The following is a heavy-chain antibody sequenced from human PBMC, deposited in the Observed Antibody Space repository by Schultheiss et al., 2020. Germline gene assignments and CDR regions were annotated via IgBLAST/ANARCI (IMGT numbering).Heavy chain of an antibody. D-gene: IGHD4-23*01. CDR2: IKQDGSEK. CDR1: GFTVSSSY. J-gene: IGHJ6*02. Sequence: GGSLRLSCAASGFTVSSSYMSWVRQAPGKGLEWVANIKQDGSEKYYVDSVRGRLTVSRDNAKNSLYLQMNSLRAEDTAVYYCARDEDYGGSCYSYGMDVWGQGTTVTVS. CDR3: ARDEDYGGSCYSYGMDV. V-gene: IGHV3-7*01.